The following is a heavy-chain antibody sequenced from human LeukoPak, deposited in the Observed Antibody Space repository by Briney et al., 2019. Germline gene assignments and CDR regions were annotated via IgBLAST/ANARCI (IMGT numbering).Heavy chain of an antibody. J-gene: IGHJ4*02. Sequence: PGGSLRLSCATSGFTFSTSWMHWVRQAPGKGLVWVSRINTDENTRDYADSVKGRFTISRENAKNTLYLQMNSLRAEDTAIYYCVRDMGYYDKVWGQGTLVTVSS. CDR1: GFTFSTSW. V-gene: IGHV3-74*01. CDR2: INTDENTR. CDR3: VRDMGYYDKV. D-gene: IGHD3-22*01.